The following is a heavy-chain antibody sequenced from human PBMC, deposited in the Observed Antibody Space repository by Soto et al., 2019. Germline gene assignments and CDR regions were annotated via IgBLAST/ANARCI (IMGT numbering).Heavy chain of an antibody. CDR2: ISYDGSNK. D-gene: IGHD3-3*01. Sequence: ESGGGVVQPGRSLRLSCAASGFTFSSYAMHWVRQAPGKGLEWVAVISYDGSNKYYADSVKGRFTISRDNSKNTLYLQMNSLRAEDTAVYYCARERYDFWSGYQGGMDVWGQGTTVTVSS. V-gene: IGHV3-30-3*01. CDR1: GFTFSSYA. J-gene: IGHJ6*02. CDR3: ARERYDFWSGYQGGMDV.